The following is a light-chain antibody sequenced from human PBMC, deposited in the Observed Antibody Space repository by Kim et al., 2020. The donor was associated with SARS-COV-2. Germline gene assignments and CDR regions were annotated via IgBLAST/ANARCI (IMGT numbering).Light chain of an antibody. CDR1: QDIYDS. J-gene: IGKJ3*01. CDR3: QQYYKKPYT. Sequence: ASGGDRVTITCRASQDIYDSLAWYQQTPGKAPKILLYAAFRLESGVPSRFSGSGSVTAYTLTINSLQPEDFATYYCQQYYKKPYTFGPGTKVDIK. V-gene: IGKV1-NL1*01. CDR2: AAF.